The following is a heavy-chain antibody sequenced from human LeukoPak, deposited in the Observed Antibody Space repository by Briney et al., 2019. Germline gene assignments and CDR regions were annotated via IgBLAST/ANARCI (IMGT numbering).Heavy chain of an antibody. J-gene: IGHJ5*02. V-gene: IGHV4-34*01. CDR3: ARSWDGWFDP. D-gene: IGHD1-26*01. Sequence: SETLSLTCAVYGGSFSGYYWSWIRQPPGKGLEWIGEINHSGSTNYNPSLKSRVTISVDTSKNQFSLKLSSVTAADTAVYYCARSWDGWFDPWGQGTLVTVSS. CDR1: GGSFSGYY. CDR2: INHSGST.